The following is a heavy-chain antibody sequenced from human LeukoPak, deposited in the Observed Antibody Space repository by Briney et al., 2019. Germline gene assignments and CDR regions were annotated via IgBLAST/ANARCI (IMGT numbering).Heavy chain of an antibody. V-gene: IGHV3-21*01. CDR3: ARDYSDFAYSSSFWFDP. D-gene: IGHD6-13*01. CDR1: GYTFSSYS. CDR2: ISSSSSYI. Sequence: GGSLRLSCAASGYTFSSYSMNWVRQAPGKGLEWVSSISSSSSYIYYADSVKGRFTISRDNAKNSLYLQMNSLRAEDTAVYYCARDYSDFAYSSSFWFDPWGQGTLVTVSS. J-gene: IGHJ5*02.